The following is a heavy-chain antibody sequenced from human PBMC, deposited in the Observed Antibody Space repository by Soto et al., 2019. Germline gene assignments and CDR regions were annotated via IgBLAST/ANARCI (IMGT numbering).Heavy chain of an antibody. CDR1: GYIFTNYG. D-gene: IGHD2-2*01. CDR2: ISAYNGNT. CDR3: ARDRTSEDCSSTSCYVEGSIYFFYGMDV. J-gene: IGHJ6*02. Sequence: QVQLVQSGAEVKKPGASVKVSCKASGYIFTNYGISWVRQAPGQGLEWMGWISAYNGNTNYAQKFQGRVTMTTDTSTSTANMELRSLRSDDTAVYYCARDRTSEDCSSTSCYVEGSIYFFYGMDVWGQGTTVTVSS. V-gene: IGHV1-18*01.